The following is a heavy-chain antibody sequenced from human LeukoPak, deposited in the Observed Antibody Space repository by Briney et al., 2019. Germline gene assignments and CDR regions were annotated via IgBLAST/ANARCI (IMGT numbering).Heavy chain of an antibody. CDR1: GFTFSSYA. J-gene: IGHJ4*02. Sequence: GGSLRLSCAASGFTFSSYAMSWVRQAPGKGLEWVSAISGSGSSTYYADSVKGRFTISRDNSKNTLYLQMNSLRAEDTAVYYCAKVKDISGYQHFDYWGQGTLVTVSS. CDR3: AKVKDISGYQHFDY. V-gene: IGHV3-23*01. D-gene: IGHD3-22*01. CDR2: ISGSGSST.